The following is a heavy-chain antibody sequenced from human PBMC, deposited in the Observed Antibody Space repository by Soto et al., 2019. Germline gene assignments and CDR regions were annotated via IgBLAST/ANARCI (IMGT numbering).Heavy chain of an antibody. V-gene: IGHV3-23*01. D-gene: IGHD2-2*01. CDR1: GFTFSSYA. CDR3: TKGRKVVPAALYDY. Sequence: EVQLLESGGGLVQPGGSLRLSCAASGFTFSSYAMSWVRQAPGKGLEWVSAISGSGGSTYYANSVKGRFTISRDNSKNTLYRLMNSLTAEDTAVYYCTKGRKVVPAALYDYWGQGTLVTVSS. CDR2: ISGSGGST. J-gene: IGHJ4*02.